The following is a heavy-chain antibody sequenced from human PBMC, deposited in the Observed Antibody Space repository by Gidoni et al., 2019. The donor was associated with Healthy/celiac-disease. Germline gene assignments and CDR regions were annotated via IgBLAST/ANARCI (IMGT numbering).Heavy chain of an antibody. CDR3: ARVAGLRALFPYYDSSGSQGWFDP. CDR1: GYSISSGYY. D-gene: IGHD3-22*01. CDR2: IYHSGST. V-gene: IGHV4-38-2*01. Sequence: QVQLQESGPGLVKPSETLSLTCAVSGYSISSGYYWGWIRQPPGKGLEWIGSIYHSGSTYYNPSLKSRVTISVDTSKNQCSLKLSSVTAADTAVYYCARVAGLRALFPYYDSSGSQGWFDPWGQGTLVTVSS. J-gene: IGHJ5*02.